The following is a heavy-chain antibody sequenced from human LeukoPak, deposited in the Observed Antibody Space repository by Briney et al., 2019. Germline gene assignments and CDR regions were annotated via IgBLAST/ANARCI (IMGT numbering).Heavy chain of an antibody. J-gene: IGHJ4*02. CDR1: GGSISSYF. D-gene: IGHD6-19*01. V-gene: IGHV4-59*08. CDR2: IYYSGST. CDR3: ARIDRAVAGTIDY. Sequence: PSETLSLTCTVSGGSISSYFWSWIRQPPGKGLEWIGYIYYSGSTNYNPSLKSRVTMSVDTSKNQFSLKLSSVTAADTAVYYCARIDRAVAGTIDYWGQGTLVTVFS.